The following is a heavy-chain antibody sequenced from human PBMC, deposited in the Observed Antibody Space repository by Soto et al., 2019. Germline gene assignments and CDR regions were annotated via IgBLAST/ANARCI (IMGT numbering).Heavy chain of an antibody. CDR2: IKQDGSEM. Sequence: EVQLAESGGGLVQPGGSLRLSCADSGLSFSNYWRGWVGQAPGKGLEWVANIKQDGSEMAYVDSVKGRFSISRDNPKNSLYLQMDSLRAEDTAVYYCARGVAVGGFYFNYWGQGTLVTVSS. CDR1: GLSFSNYW. V-gene: IGHV3-7*01. D-gene: IGHD6-19*01. CDR3: ARGVAVGGFYFNY. J-gene: IGHJ4*02.